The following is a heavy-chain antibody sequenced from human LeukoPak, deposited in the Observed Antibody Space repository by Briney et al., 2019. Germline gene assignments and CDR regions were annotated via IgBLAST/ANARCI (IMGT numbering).Heavy chain of an antibody. Sequence: ASVKVSCTASGYTFTSYYMHWVRQAPGQGLEWMGIINPSGGSASYAQKFQGRVTMTRDTSTSTVYMELSSLRSEDTAVYYCARVGTAMVNRYYGMDVWGQGTTVTVSS. V-gene: IGHV1-46*01. CDR3: ARVGTAMVNRYYGMDV. CDR1: GYTFTSYY. D-gene: IGHD5-18*01. CDR2: INPSGGSA. J-gene: IGHJ6*02.